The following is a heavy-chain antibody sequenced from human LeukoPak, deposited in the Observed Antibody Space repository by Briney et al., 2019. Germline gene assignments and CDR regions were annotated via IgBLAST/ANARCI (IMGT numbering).Heavy chain of an antibody. CDR1: GGSISSSSYY. D-gene: IGHD2-15*01. CDR2: IYYSGST. J-gene: IGHJ4*02. V-gene: IGHV4-39*07. Sequence: PSETLPLTCTVSGGSISSSSYYWGWIRQPPGKGLEWIGSIYYSGSTYYNPSLKSRVTISVDTSKNQFSLKLSSVTAADTAVYYCARLVKVARYCSGGSCYYFDYWGQGTLVTVSS. CDR3: ARLVKVARYCSGGSCYYFDY.